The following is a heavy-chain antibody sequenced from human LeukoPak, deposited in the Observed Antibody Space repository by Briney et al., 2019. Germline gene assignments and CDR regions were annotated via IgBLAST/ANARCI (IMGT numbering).Heavy chain of an antibody. CDR1: GGSVSSNYY. V-gene: IGHV4-61*01. J-gene: IGHJ6*02. CDR3: ARGVVVPAAHYYYGMDV. CDR2: IYYSGST. D-gene: IGHD2-2*01. Sequence: SETLSLTCTVSGGSVSSNYYWSWIRQPPGKGLEWIGYIYYSGSTNYNPSLKSRVTISVDTSKNQFSLRLSSVTAADTAVYYCARGVVVPAAHYYYGMDVWGQGTTVTVSS.